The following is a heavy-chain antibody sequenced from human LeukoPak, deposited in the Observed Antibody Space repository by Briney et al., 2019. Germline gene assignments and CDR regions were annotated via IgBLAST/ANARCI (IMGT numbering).Heavy chain of an antibody. CDR3: ARGLYSSSSGTFGY. V-gene: IGHV4-34*01. D-gene: IGHD6-13*01. CDR2: INHSEST. J-gene: IGHJ4*02. CDR1: GGSFSGYY. Sequence: SETLSLTCAVYGGSFSGYYWSWIRQPPGKGLEWIGEINHSESTNYNPSLKSRVTISVDTSKNQFSLKLSSVTAADTAVYYCARGLYSSSSGTFGYWGQGTLVTVSS.